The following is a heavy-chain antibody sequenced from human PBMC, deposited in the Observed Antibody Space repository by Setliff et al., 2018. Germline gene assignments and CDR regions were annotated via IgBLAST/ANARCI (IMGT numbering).Heavy chain of an antibody. CDR1: GFTFSTYA. Sequence: HPGGSLRLSCAASGFTFSTYAMSWVRQAPGKGLEWVSTIYSGDRNTFYIDSVKGRFTTSRDNSKNTVSLQMSSLRAEDTAVYFCAGQGPIFGTGLIPGFDQWGQGTMVTVSS. V-gene: IGHV3-23*05. CDR2: IYSGDRNT. J-gene: IGHJ4*02. CDR3: AGQGPIFGTGLIPGFDQ. D-gene: IGHD3-3*01.